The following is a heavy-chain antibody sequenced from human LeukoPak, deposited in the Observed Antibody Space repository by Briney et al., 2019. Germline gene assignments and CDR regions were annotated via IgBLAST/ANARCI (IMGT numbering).Heavy chain of an antibody. J-gene: IGHJ3*02. CDR3: AKELMTIDLPPYAFDI. Sequence: PGRSLRLSCAASGFTFSSYGMHWVRQAPGKGLEWVAVISYDGSNKYYADSVKGRFTISRDNSKNTLYLQMNSLRAEDTAVYYCAKELMTIDLPPYAFDIWGQGTMVTVSS. V-gene: IGHV3-30*18. CDR1: GFTFSSYG. D-gene: IGHD4/OR15-4a*01. CDR2: ISYDGSNK.